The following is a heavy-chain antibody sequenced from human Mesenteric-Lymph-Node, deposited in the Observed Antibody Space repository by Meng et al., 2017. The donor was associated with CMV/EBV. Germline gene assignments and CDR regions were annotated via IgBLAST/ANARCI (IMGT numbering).Heavy chain of an antibody. J-gene: IGHJ4*02. Sequence: GGSLRLSCATSGFIFRSYAMSWVRRAPGKGLEWVSGITGSGDSIYYADSVEGRFTTFRDNSKNTLYLQMDSLRAEDTAVYYCAKAYSSSWYRENYEYWGQGTLVTVSS. CDR2: ITGSGDSI. D-gene: IGHD6-13*01. CDR1: GFIFRSYA. CDR3: AKAYSSSWYRENYEY. V-gene: IGHV3-23*01.